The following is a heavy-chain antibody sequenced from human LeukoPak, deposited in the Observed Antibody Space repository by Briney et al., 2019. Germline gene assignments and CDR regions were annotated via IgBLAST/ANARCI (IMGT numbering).Heavy chain of an antibody. Sequence: GGFLRLSCAASGFTFSSYAMSWVRQAPGKGLEWVSAISGSGGSTYYADSVKGRFTISRDNSKNTLYLQMNSLRAEDTAVYYCAKDRSSSWPTGRYYYGMDVWGQGTTVTVSS. CDR1: GFTFSSYA. V-gene: IGHV3-23*01. J-gene: IGHJ6*02. D-gene: IGHD6-13*01. CDR3: AKDRSSSWPTGRYYYGMDV. CDR2: ISGSGGST.